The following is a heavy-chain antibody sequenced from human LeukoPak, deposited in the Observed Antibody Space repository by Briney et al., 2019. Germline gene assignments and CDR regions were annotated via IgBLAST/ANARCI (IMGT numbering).Heavy chain of an antibody. CDR3: ARDQIGYFDY. J-gene: IGHJ4*02. CDR1: GFTFSSYE. Sequence: GGSLRLSCAASGFTFSSYEMNWVRQAPGKGLEWVSYISGSGSTIYYADSVKGRFTISRDNAKNSLYLQMNSLRAEDTAVYYCARDQIGYFDYWGQGTLVTVSS. CDR2: ISGSGSTI. V-gene: IGHV3-48*03.